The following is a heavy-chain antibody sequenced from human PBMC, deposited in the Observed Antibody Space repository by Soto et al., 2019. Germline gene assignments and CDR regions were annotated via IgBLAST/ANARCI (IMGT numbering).Heavy chain of an antibody. V-gene: IGHV5-51*01. CDR3: ARRQTNYYGSGRNYYNGMDV. CDR2: IYPGDSDT. Sequence: PGESLKISCKGSGYTFTSYWIAWVRQMPGKGLEWMGSIYPGDSDTRYSPSLQGQVTISDDKSISTAYLQWSSLKASDTAMYYCARRQTNYYGSGRNYYNGMDVWGQGTTVTVSS. J-gene: IGHJ6*02. D-gene: IGHD3-10*01. CDR1: GYTFTSYW.